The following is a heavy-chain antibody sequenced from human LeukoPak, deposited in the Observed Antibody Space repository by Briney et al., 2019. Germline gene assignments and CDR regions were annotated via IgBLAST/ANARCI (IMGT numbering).Heavy chain of an antibody. CDR1: GFTFSSYA. CDR3: AKAGIAAAGRGYFDY. Sequence: TGGSLRLSCAASGFTFSSYAMRGLRPAAGKGVEGVSAISGSGGSTYYAAFVKGRFTICSDNSKNTLYLQTNRLTAEDTAVYYCAKAGIAAAGRGYFDYWGQGTLVTVSS. V-gene: IGHV3-23*01. CDR2: ISGSGGST. D-gene: IGHD6-13*01. J-gene: IGHJ4*02.